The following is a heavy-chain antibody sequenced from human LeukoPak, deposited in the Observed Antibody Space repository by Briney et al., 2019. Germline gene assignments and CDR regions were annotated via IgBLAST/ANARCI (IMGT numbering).Heavy chain of an antibody. D-gene: IGHD6-13*01. V-gene: IGHV4-31*03. CDR2: IYYSGST. CDR1: GGSISRGGYY. J-gene: IGHJ4*02. Sequence: SQTLSLTCTVSGGSISRGGYYWSWIRQHPGKGLEWIGYIYYSGSTYYNPSLKSRVTISVDTSKNQFSLKLSSVPAEDTAVYYCARTGYSSSWYVDYWGQGTLVTVSS. CDR3: ARTGYSSSWYVDY.